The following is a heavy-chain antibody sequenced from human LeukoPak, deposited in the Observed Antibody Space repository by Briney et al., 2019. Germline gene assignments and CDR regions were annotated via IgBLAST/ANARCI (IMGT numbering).Heavy chain of an antibody. Sequence: GGSLRLSCAASGFTFSGSAIHWVRQSFGKGLEWIGHIDKEKNSYATASAYAVSVEGRFTVSRDDSKNMAFLQMIGLKTEDTALYFCTRDSGTYNWLDPWGQGTLVTVSS. CDR2: IDKEKNSYATAS. J-gene: IGHJ5*02. V-gene: IGHV3-73*01. CDR3: TRDSGTYNWLDP. D-gene: IGHD1-26*01. CDR1: GFTFSGSA.